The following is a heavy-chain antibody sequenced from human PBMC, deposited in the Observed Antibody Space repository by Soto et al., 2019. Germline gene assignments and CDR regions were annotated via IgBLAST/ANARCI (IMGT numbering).Heavy chain of an antibody. CDR1: GGFFSGYY. Sequence: QVQLQQWGAGLLKPSETLSLTCAVYGGFFSGYYWSWIRQPPGKGLEWIGEINHSGSTNYNPSLKSRVTISVDTSKNQFSLKLSSVTAADTAVYYCARGGTVGATWYYYYGMDVWGQGTTVTVSS. CDR2: INHSGST. J-gene: IGHJ6*02. V-gene: IGHV4-34*01. D-gene: IGHD1-26*01. CDR3: ARGGTVGATWYYYYGMDV.